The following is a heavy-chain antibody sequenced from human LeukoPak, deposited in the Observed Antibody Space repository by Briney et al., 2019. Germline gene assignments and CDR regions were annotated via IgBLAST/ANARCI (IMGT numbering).Heavy chain of an antibody. D-gene: IGHD6-19*01. CDR2: ISYDGSNK. CDR1: GFTFSSSG. J-gene: IGHJ6*02. Sequence: PGESLRLSCAASGFTFSSSGIHWVREAPGKGLEWVATISYDGSNKYFADSVKGRYTISRDNSKNTLYVQMNSLRAEDTAMYFCAKDEGIAVAGTGTWAMDVWGQGTTVTVSS. V-gene: IGHV3-30*18. CDR3: AKDEGIAVAGTGTWAMDV.